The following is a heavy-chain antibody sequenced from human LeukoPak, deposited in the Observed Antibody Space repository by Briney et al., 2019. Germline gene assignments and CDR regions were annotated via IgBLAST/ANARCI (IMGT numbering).Heavy chain of an antibody. V-gene: IGHV3-30*03. J-gene: IGHJ4*02. CDR2: ISYDGSNK. D-gene: IGHD6-13*01. Sequence: PGRSLRLSCAASGFTFSSYGVHWVRQAPGQGLEWVAVISYDGSNKYYADSVKGRFTISRDNSKNTLYLQMDSLRAEDTALYYCARDRSSSWSLDYWGQGTLVTVSS. CDR3: ARDRSSSWSLDY. CDR1: GFTFSSYG.